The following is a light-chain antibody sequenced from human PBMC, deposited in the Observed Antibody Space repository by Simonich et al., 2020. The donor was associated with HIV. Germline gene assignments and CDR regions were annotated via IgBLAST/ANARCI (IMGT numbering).Light chain of an antibody. Sequence: SYVLTQPPSVSVAPGKTARITCGGNNIGSKSGHWYQQKPGQPPVLVVYDDRYRSSGIPERVSGSKSGNTATLTISRVEAGDEADYYCQVWDNSSDHWVFGGGTKLTVL. CDR1: NIGSKS. J-gene: IGLJ3*02. CDR2: DDR. V-gene: IGLV3-21*03. CDR3: QVWDNSSDHWV.